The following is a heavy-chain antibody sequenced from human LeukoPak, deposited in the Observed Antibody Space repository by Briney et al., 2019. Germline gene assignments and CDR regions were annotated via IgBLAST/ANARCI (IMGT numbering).Heavy chain of an antibody. CDR2: INHSGST. J-gene: IGHJ1*01. V-gene: IGHV4-34*01. CDR3: ARGSTWYEICFQY. CDR1: GGSFSGYY. D-gene: IGHD3-9*01. Sequence: TSETLSLTCAVYGGSFSGYYWSWIRQPPGKGLEWIGEINHSGSTNYNPSLKSRVTISVDTSKNQLSLKLSSVTTADTAIYYCARGSTWYEICFQYWGQGTLVTVSS.